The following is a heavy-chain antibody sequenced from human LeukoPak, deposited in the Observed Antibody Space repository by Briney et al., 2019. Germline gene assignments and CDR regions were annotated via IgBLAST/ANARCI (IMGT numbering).Heavy chain of an antibody. J-gene: IGHJ4*02. CDR3: ARLARRTYNFGYYDY. CDR2: ISPADSNT. CDR1: GYTFTSYW. V-gene: IGHV5-51*01. D-gene: IGHD3-22*01. Sequence: RGESLKISCKGSGYTFTSYWIGWVRQMPGKGLEWMGIISPADSNTKYSPSFQGQVTISADKSISTAYLQWSSLKASDTAIYYCARLARRTYNFGYYDYWGQGTLVTVSS.